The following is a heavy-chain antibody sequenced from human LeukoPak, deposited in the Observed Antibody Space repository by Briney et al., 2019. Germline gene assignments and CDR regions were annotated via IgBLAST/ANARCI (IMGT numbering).Heavy chain of an antibody. Sequence: PGGSLRLPCAASGFTFSDYNMNRVRQAPGKGLEWVANINQDGSEKYYVDSVKGRFTISRDNAKNSLYLQMNSLRAEDTAVYYCARDHAFSYYYYYMDVWGKGTTVTVSS. CDR3: ARDHAFSYYYYYMDV. CDR1: GFTFSDYN. V-gene: IGHV3-7*01. J-gene: IGHJ6*03. CDR2: INQDGSEK. D-gene: IGHD3-3*01.